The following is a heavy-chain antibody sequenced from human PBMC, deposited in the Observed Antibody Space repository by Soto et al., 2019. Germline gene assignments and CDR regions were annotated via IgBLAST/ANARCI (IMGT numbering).Heavy chain of an antibody. V-gene: IGHV3-21*01. J-gene: IGHJ4*02. Sequence: GGSLRLSCAASGFTFSSYSMNWVRQAPGKGLEWVSSISSSSSYIYYADSVKGRFTISRDNAKNSLYLQMNSLRAEDTAVYYCVQRCSGGSCVDYWGQGTLVTVSS. CDR3: VQRCSGGSCVDY. D-gene: IGHD2-15*01. CDR2: ISSSSSYI. CDR1: GFTFSSYS.